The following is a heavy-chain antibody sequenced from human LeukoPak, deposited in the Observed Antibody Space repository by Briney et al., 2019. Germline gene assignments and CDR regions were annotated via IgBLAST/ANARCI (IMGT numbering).Heavy chain of an antibody. CDR3: VREGPPQGGPWSGWYPFDF. CDR2: ISRVVGEG. CDR1: GFTFSSYW. J-gene: IGHJ4*02. V-gene: IGHV3-7*01. Sequence: PGGSLKLSCAASGFTFSSYWITWVRQAPGQGLEWMAGISRVVGEGFYVGYLKGRFTITRDDSKNSVYMQMNSLRVDDTAVYYCVREGPPQGGPWSGWYPFDFWGQGILVTVSS. D-gene: IGHD3-3*01.